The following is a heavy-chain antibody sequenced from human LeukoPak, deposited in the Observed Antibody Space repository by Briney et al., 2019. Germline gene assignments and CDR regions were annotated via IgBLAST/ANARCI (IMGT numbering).Heavy chain of an antibody. CDR2: IGNDGNNK. CDR3: GKGTVAGTPFFYY. Sequence: GRSLRLSCVASGFTFGNYGMHWVRQAPGKGLEWVAVIGNDGNNKYYADSVKGRFTISRDNFKNTMYLQMNSLRAEETAVYFCGKGTVAGTPFFYYWGQGTLVAVSS. V-gene: IGHV3-33*06. D-gene: IGHD6-19*01. CDR1: GFTFGNYG. J-gene: IGHJ4*02.